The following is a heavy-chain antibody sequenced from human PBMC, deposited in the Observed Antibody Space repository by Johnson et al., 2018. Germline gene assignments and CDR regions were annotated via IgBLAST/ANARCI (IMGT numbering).Heavy chain of an antibody. V-gene: IGHV3-21*04. Sequence: QLVESGGGLVKPXGSLRLSCAASGFTFSSYSMNWVRQAPGKGLEWVSSISSSSSYIYYADSVKGRFTISRDNAKNSLYLQMNSLSAEDTAVYYCAREFCSGGSCYSFDPWGQGTLVTVSS. CDR2: ISSSSSYI. J-gene: IGHJ5*02. CDR3: AREFCSGGSCYSFDP. D-gene: IGHD2-15*01. CDR1: GFTFSSYS.